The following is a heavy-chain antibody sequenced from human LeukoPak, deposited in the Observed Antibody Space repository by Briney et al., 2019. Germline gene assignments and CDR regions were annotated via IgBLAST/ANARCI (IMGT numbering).Heavy chain of an antibody. J-gene: IGHJ4*02. V-gene: IGHV3-23*01. D-gene: IGHD3-9*01. CDR2: INGGGGRT. CDR3: AKSGYNRFDY. CDR1: GFTFSSSA. Sequence: GGSLRLSCAASGFTFSSSAMSWVRQAPGKGLEWVSTINGGGGRTYYADSVKGRFTISRDKSKNTLYLQMNSLKAEDTAVYYCAKSGYNRFDYWGQGTLVTVSS.